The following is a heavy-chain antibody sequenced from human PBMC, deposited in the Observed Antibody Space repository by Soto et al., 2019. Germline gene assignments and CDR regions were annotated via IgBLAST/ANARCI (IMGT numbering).Heavy chain of an antibody. Sequence: QVQVEQWGAGLLKPSETLSLICGVYDGSFSGYYWSWIRQPPGKGLEWIGEIIDSGSTNYNPSLKSRVTISVDTSKNQFSLKVRSVTTADTAVYFCARGKRRALGAYYGLDVWGRGTTVSVSS. CDR3: ARGKRRALGAYYGLDV. CDR2: IIDSGST. D-gene: IGHD1-1*01. CDR1: DGSFSGYY. J-gene: IGHJ6*02. V-gene: IGHV4-34*02.